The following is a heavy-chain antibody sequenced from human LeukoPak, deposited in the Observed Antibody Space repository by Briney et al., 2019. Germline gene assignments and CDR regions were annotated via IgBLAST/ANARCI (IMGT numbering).Heavy chain of an antibody. V-gene: IGHV3-23*01. CDR2: ISGSGGST. CDR3: AKGRERYSVAFDAFDI. D-gene: IGHD1-26*01. J-gene: IGHJ3*02. CDR1: GFTFSSYA. Sequence: PGGSLRLSCAASGFTFSSYAMSWVRQAPGKGLEWVSAISGSGGSTYYADYVKGRFTISRDKSKNTLYLDMNSLRAEDTAVYYCAKGRERYSVAFDAFDIWGQGTMVTVSS.